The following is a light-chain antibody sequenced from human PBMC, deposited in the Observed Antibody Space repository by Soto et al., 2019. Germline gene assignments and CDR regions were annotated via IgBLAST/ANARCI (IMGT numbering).Light chain of an antibody. Sequence: DIPMTQSPSSLSASVGDRVTISCRASQIISTYLNWYQQKPGTAPRLLSSRASSVKSGVPPRFSGSGSGRDFTLTISSLRPEYIATYFCQQSYTSPPWTFGQGTKVEVK. CDR2: RAS. CDR1: QIISTY. J-gene: IGKJ1*01. V-gene: IGKV1-39*01. CDR3: QQSYTSPPWT.